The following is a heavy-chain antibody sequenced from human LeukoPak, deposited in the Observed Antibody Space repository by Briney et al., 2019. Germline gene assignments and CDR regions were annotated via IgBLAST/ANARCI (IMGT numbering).Heavy chain of an antibody. D-gene: IGHD3-9*01. CDR1: GYTFTSYD. Sequence: ASVKVSCKASGYTFTSYDINWVRQATGQGLEWMGWMNPNSGNTGYAQKFQGRVTMTRNTSISTAYMELSSLRSEDTAVYYCARTYYDILTGYYYYYYGMDVWGQGTTVTVSS. V-gene: IGHV1-8*01. J-gene: IGHJ6*02. CDR2: MNPNSGNT. CDR3: ARTYYDILTGYYYYYYGMDV.